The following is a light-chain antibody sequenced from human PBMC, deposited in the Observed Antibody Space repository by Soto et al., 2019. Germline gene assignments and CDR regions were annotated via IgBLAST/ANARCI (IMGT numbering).Light chain of an antibody. CDR2: EVS. J-gene: IGLJ3*02. Sequence: QSALTQPASVSGSPGQSITISCTGTSSDVGAYNYVSWYQHYPGKAPKLIIYEVSHRPSGVSNRFSGSKSGNTASLTISGLQADDEADYNCTSYTSSTTLVVGGGTKLTV. V-gene: IGLV2-14*01. CDR1: SSDVGAYNY. CDR3: TSYTSSTTLV.